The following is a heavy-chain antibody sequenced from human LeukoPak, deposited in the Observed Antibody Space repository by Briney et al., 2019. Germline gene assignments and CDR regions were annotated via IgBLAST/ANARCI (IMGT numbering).Heavy chain of an antibody. CDR1: GGTFSSYT. CDR3: ARGYYDILTGDFDY. J-gene: IGHJ4*02. Sequence: SVKVSCKASGGTFSSYTFSWVRQAPGQGLEWMGRIIPVFGTANYAQKFQGRVAITADASTSTAYMELRSLRSDDTAVYYCARGYYDILTGDFDYWGQGTLVTVSS. D-gene: IGHD3-9*01. V-gene: IGHV1-69*13. CDR2: IIPVFGTA.